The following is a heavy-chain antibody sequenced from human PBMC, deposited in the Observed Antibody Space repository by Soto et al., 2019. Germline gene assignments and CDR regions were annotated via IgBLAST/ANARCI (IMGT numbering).Heavy chain of an antibody. D-gene: IGHD4-4*01. Sequence: GGSLRLSCAASGFTFSSYSMNWVRQAPGKGLEWVSSISRRSCYIYYADSVKGRFTITRDNAKNSLYLQMNSLRAEDTAVYYCARALRGPTYSNYWYFDLWGRGTLVTVSS. CDR2: ISRRSCYI. CDR3: ARALRGPTYSNYWYFDL. V-gene: IGHV3-21*01. J-gene: IGHJ2*01. CDR1: GFTFSSYS.